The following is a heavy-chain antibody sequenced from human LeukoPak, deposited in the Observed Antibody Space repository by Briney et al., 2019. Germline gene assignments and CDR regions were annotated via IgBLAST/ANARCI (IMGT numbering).Heavy chain of an antibody. V-gene: IGHV3-23*01. J-gene: IGHJ4*02. CDR1: GFTFRSCA. CDR2: ISGSGGTT. CDR3: AKRGDKNFDY. Sequence: GGSLRLSCVASGFTFRSCALSWVRQAPGKGLEWVSGISGSGGTTYYADSVQGRFTISRDNSKSTMYLQMNNLRAEDTAVYYCAKRGDKNFDYWGQGTLVTVSS. D-gene: IGHD3-9*01.